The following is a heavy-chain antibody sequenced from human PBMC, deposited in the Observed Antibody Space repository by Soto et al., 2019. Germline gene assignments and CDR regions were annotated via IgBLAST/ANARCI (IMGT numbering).Heavy chain of an antibody. CDR2: ISGSGGST. Sequence: GGSLRLSCAASGVPLSSYAITWVRQTPGKGLEWVSAISGSGGSTYYADSVEGRFTISRDNSKNTLYLQMNSLRAEDTAVYYCAKDGDSTWLHYYFDYWGQGTLVTVSS. J-gene: IGHJ4*02. V-gene: IGHV3-23*01. CDR1: GVPLSSYA. D-gene: IGHD3-22*01. CDR3: AKDGDSTWLHYYFDY.